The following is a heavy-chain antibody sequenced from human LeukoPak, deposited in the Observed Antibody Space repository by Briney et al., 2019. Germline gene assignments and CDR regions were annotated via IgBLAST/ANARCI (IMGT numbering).Heavy chain of an antibody. V-gene: IGHV3-33*01. CDR1: GLTFSTYG. D-gene: IGHD3/OR15-3a*01. J-gene: IGHJ4*02. CDR2: IWNDGKKA. CDR3: VRDIWTSGNKYFDY. Sequence: GMSLRLSCAASGLTFSTYGFHWIRQAPGKGLEWVSLIWNDGKKAEYADSVKGRFTIFRDNSKNTVYLQMNSLRAEDTAVYCCVRDIWTSGNKYFDYWGQGTLVTVSS.